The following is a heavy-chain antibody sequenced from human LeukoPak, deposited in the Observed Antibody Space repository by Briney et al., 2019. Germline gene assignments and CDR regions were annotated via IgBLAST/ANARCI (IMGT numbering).Heavy chain of an antibody. Sequence: PSETLSLTCSVSGGSINGYYWSWVRQPPGKGLEWIGYISYDGSINYNPSLKSRVTISVDTSKNQFSLKLSSVTAADTAVYYCARRPNYGSGKGFDYWGQGTLVTVSS. CDR2: ISYDGSI. D-gene: IGHD3-10*01. V-gene: IGHV4-59*08. J-gene: IGHJ4*02. CDR1: GGSINGYY. CDR3: ARRPNYGSGKGFDY.